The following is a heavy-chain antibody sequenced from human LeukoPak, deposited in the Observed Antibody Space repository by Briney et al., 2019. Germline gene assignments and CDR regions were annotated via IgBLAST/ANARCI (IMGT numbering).Heavy chain of an antibody. CDR3: AKPTPTYYYDSSGYSYY. J-gene: IGHJ4*02. V-gene: IGHV3-23*01. D-gene: IGHD3-22*01. Sequence: GSLRLSCAASGFTFSSYAMSWVRQAPGKGLEWVSAISGSGGSTYYADSVKGRFTISRDNSKNTLYLQMNSLRAEDTAVYYCAKPTPTYYYDSSGYSYYWGQGTLVTVSS. CDR2: ISGSGGST. CDR1: GFTFSSYA.